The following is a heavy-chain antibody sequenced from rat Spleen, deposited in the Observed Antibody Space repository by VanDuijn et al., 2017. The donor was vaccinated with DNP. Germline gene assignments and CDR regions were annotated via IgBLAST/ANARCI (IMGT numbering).Heavy chain of an antibody. D-gene: IGHD1-4*01. J-gene: IGHJ3*01. CDR1: GFIFSNYW. V-gene: IGHV5-29*01. CDR2: IIHDGSSI. CDR3: ARHSNYPGPFAY. Sequence: EVQLVESGGGLVQPGRSLKLSCVASGFIFSNYWMTWIRQAPGKGLEWVATIIHDGSSIYYRDSVKGRFTISRDNAKSTLYLQMDSLRSEDTATYYCARHSNYPGPFAYWGQGTLVTVSS.